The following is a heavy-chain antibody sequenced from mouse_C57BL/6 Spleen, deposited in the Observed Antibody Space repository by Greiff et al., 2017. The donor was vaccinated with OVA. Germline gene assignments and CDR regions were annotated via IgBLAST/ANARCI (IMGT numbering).Heavy chain of an antibody. CDR1: GFTFSDYG. V-gene: IGHV5-15*04. CDR3: ARRDYDWYFDV. Sequence: DVHLVESGGGLVQPGGSLKLSCAASGFTFSDYGMAWVRQAPRKGPEWVAFISNLAYSIYYADTVTGRFTISRENAKNTLYLEMSSLRSEDTAMYYCARRDYDWYFDVWGTGTTVTVSS. J-gene: IGHJ1*03. CDR2: ISNLAYSI. D-gene: IGHD2-4*01.